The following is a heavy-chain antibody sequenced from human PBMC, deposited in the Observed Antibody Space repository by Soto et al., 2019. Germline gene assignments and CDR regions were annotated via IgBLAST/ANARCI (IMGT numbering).Heavy chain of an antibody. J-gene: IGHJ3*02. CDR3: ARVITMVRGVIILDAFDI. CDR1: GGSISSGDYY. V-gene: IGHV4-30-4*01. D-gene: IGHD3-10*01. CDR2: IYYSEST. Sequence: SETLSLTCTVSGGSISSGDYYWSWIRQPPGKGLEWIGYIYYSESTYYNPSLKSRVTISVDTSKNQISLKLSSVTAADTAVYYCARVITMVRGVIILDAFDIWGQGTMVTVSS.